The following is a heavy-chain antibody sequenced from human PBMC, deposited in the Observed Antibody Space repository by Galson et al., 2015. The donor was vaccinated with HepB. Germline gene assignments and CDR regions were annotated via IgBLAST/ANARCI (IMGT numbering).Heavy chain of an antibody. D-gene: IGHD2-15*01. CDR1: GFTFSSYG. J-gene: IGHJ5*02. Sequence: SLRLSCAASGFTFSSYGMHWVRQAPGKGLEWVAFIRYDGSNKYYADSVKGRFTISRDNSKNTLYLQMNSLRAEDTAVYYCAKDGVVVAATPCGWFDPWGQGTLVTVSS. CDR2: IRYDGSNK. CDR3: AKDGVVVAATPCGWFDP. V-gene: IGHV3-30*02.